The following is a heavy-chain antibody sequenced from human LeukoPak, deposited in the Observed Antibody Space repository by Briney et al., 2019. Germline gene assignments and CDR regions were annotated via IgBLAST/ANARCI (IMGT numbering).Heavy chain of an antibody. D-gene: IGHD6-13*01. CDR2: IWYDGSNK. J-gene: IGHJ4*02. V-gene: IGHV3-33*01. CDR1: GFTFSSYG. CDR3: ARGHSSSWYFDY. Sequence: PGGSLRLSCAASGFTFSSYGMHWVRQAPGKGLEWAAVIWYDGSNKYYADSVKGRFTISRDNSKNTLYLQMNSLRAEDTAVYYCARGHSSSWYFDYWGQGTLVTVSS.